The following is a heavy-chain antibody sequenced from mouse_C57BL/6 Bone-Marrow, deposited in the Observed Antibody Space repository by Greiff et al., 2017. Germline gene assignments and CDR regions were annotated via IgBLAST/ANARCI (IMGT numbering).Heavy chain of an antibody. D-gene: IGHD2-4*01. CDR3: ARWGYDYDGAWFAY. CDR2: IDPSDSYT. Sequence: QVQLQQPGAELVRPGTSVKLSCKASGYTFTRYWMHWVKQRPGQGLEWLGVIDPSDSYTTYNQQFTGKATLTVDPSSSTAYMQLSSLTSEDAAVYYCARWGYDYDGAWFAYWGQGTLVTVSA. CDR1: GYTFTRYW. V-gene: IGHV1-59*01. J-gene: IGHJ3*01.